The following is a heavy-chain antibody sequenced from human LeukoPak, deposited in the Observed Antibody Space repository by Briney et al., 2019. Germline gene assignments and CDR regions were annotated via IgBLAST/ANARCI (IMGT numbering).Heavy chain of an antibody. CDR2: ISSSSYI. Sequence: GGSLRLSCAASGFTFSSYSMNWVRQAPGKGLEWVSSISSSSYIYYADSVKGRFTISRDNAKNSLYLQMNSLRAEDTAVYYCARLGSGWSDFYYYYYYYMDVWGKGTTVTVSS. V-gene: IGHV3-21*01. CDR1: GFTFSSYS. D-gene: IGHD6-19*01. CDR3: ARLGSGWSDFYYYYYYYMDV. J-gene: IGHJ6*03.